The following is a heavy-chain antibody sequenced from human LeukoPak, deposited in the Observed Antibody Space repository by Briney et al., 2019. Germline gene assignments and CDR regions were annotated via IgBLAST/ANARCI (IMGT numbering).Heavy chain of an antibody. CDR2: ISRSGSTI. J-gene: IGHJ4*02. Sequence: GGTLRLSCAASGFTFSSYEMNWVRQAPGKGLEWVSYISRSGSTIYYADSVKGRFTISRDNAKNSLYLQMNSLRAEDTAVYYCARRVIVVGLDYWGQGTLVTVSS. CDR3: ARRVIVVGLDY. V-gene: IGHV3-48*03. CDR1: GFTFSSYE. D-gene: IGHD3-22*01.